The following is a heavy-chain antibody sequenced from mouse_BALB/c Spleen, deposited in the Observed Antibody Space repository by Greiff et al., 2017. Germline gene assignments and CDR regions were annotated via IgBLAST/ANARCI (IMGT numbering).Heavy chain of an antibody. Sequence: EVHLVESGGDLVKPGGSLKLSCAASGFTFSSYGMSWVRQTPDKRLEWVATISSGGSYTYYPDSVKGRFTISRDNAKNTLYLQMSSLKSEDTAMYYCARHVDGFYAMDYWGQGTSVTVSS. J-gene: IGHJ4*01. CDR2: ISSGGSYT. CDR1: GFTFSSYG. D-gene: IGHD2-3*01. V-gene: IGHV5-6*01. CDR3: ARHVDGFYAMDY.